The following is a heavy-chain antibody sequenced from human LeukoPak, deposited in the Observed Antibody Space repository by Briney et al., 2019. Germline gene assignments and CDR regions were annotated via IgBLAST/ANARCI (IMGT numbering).Heavy chain of an antibody. J-gene: IGHJ4*02. D-gene: IGHD4-17*01. CDR2: ISSSSSTI. V-gene: IGHV3-48*01. Sequence: GGSLRLSCAASGFTFSSYEMNWVRQAPGKGLEWVSYISSSSSTIYYADSVKGRFTISRDNAKNSLYLQMNSLRAEDTAVYYCARVFIGDYGDYQFDYWGQGTLVTVSS. CDR1: GFTFSSYE. CDR3: ARVFIGDYGDYQFDY.